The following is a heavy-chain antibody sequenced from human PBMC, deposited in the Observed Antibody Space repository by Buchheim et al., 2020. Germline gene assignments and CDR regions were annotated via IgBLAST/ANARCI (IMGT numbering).Heavy chain of an antibody. Sequence: EVQLLESGGGLVQPGGSLRLSCAASGFTFSSYAMSWVRQAPGKGLEWVSAISGSGGSTYYADSVKGRFTISRDNSKNTLYLQRNSLRAEDTAVYYCAKLDTPARYCSGGSCLYYWGQGTL. J-gene: IGHJ4*02. CDR2: ISGSGGST. CDR1: GFTFSSYA. CDR3: AKLDTPARYCSGGSCLYY. V-gene: IGHV3-23*01. D-gene: IGHD2-15*01.